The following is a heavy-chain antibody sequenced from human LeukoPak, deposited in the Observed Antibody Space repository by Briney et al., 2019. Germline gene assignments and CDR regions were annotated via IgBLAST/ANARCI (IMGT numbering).Heavy chain of an antibody. J-gene: IGHJ4*02. CDR3: ASSINWYYFDS. D-gene: IGHD1-1*01. CDR1: GGSFSGYY. Sequence: SETLSLTCAAYGGSFSGYYWGWIRQPPGKGLEWIGTIHYSRSTYYNPSLKGRVTISVDTSENQFSLKLSSVTAADTAVYYCASSINWYYFDSWGQGTLVSVSS. CDR2: IHYSRST. V-gene: IGHV4-34*01.